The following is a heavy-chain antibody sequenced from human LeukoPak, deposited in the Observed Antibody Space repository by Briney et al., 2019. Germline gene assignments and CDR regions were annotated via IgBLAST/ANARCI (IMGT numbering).Heavy chain of an antibody. D-gene: IGHD2-15*01. J-gene: IGHJ2*01. CDR2: ISKDGRTE. CDR3: ARDLEEDYSNWYFDL. Sequence: GGSLRLSCAASGFTFSSYTMHWVRQAPGKGLEWVTFISKDGRTEDYTDSAKGRFTISRDNSHDTLHLQMNSLRLEDTAVYYCARDLEEDYSNWYFDLWGRGTLVTVSS. CDR1: GFTFSSYT. V-gene: IGHV3-30*04.